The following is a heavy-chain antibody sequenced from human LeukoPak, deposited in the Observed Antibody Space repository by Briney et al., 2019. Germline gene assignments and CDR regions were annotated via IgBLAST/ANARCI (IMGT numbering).Heavy chain of an antibody. CDR2: ISSSSCTI. V-gene: IGHV3-48*04. J-gene: IGHJ4*02. CDR1: GLTFSDYG. Sequence: GGSLRLSCAASGLTFSDYGMNSVRQAPGKGLEWVAYISSSSCTIYYADSVKGRFTISRDNAKNSLYLQMNSLRAEDTAVYYCARSGVLLWFGESPLDYWGQGTLVTVSS. D-gene: IGHD3-10*01. CDR3: ARSGVLLWFGESPLDY.